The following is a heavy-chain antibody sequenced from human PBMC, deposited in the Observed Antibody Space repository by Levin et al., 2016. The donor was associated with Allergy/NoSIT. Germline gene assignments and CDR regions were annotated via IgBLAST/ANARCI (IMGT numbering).Heavy chain of an antibody. CDR1: GYIFDSYW. CDR3: ANAYYYDDTSYEYHFDRFHY. V-gene: IGHV5-51*01. CDR2: VYPIGSDT. Sequence: GGSLRLSCKGSGYIFDSYWIGWVRQMPGKGLEWVGVVYPIGSDTRYNPSFQGRVTISADKSTSTAYLHWSSLEASDTAIYYCANAYYYDDTSYEYHFDRFHYWGQGTLVTVSS. J-gene: IGHJ4*02. D-gene: IGHD3-16*01.